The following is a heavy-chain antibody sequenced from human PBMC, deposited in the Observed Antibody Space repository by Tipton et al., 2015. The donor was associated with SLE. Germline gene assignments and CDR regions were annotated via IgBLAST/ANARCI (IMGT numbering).Heavy chain of an antibody. J-gene: IGHJ3*02. D-gene: IGHD3-10*01. V-gene: IGHV3-30-3*01. CDR1: GFTFSSYA. CDR3: AREYRVRGVNAFDI. CDR2: ISYDGSNK. Sequence: RSLRLSCAASGFTFSSYAMHWVRQAPGKGLEWVAVISYDGSNKYYADSVKGRFTISRDNSKNTLYLQMNSLRAEDTAVYYCAREYRVRGVNAFDIWGQGTMVTVSS.